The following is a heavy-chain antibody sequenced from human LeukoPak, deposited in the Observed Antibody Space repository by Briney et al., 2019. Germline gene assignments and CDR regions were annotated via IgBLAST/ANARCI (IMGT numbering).Heavy chain of an antibody. V-gene: IGHV4-30-2*01. J-gene: IGHJ3*02. CDR1: GGSISSGGYS. Sequence: SETLSLTCAVSGGSISSGGYSWSWLRQPPGKGLEWIGYIYHSGRTYYNPSLKSRVTISVDRSKNQFSPNLSSVTAADTAVYYCARRVNIVVVTASAPSDAFDIWGQGTMVTVSS. CDR3: ARRVNIVVVTASAPSDAFDI. CDR2: IYHSGRT. D-gene: IGHD2-21*02.